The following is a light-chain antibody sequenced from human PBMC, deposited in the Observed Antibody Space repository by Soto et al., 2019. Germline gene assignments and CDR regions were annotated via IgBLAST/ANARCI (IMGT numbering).Light chain of an antibody. CDR1: SNDVGIYNL. CDR2: EVS. Sequence: QSALTQPASVSGSPGQSITISCTGISNDVGIYNLVSWYQHHPGKDPKLIIYEVSKRPSGVPNRFSGSKSGNTASLTISGLHAEDEADYYCCSYTSSSTRVFGGGTQRTVL. CDR3: CSYTSSSTRV. J-gene: IGLJ2*01. V-gene: IGLV2-14*02.